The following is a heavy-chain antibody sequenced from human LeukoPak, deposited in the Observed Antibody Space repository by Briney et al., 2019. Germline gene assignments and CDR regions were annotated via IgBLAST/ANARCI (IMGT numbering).Heavy chain of an antibody. CDR1: GGSISSGDYY. J-gene: IGHJ4*02. V-gene: IGHV4-30-4*01. CDR2: IYYSGST. D-gene: IGHD6-6*01. CDR3: ARESIAARDSDY. Sequence: SQTLSLTCTVSGGSISSGDYYWSWIRRPPGKGLEWIGYIYYSGSTYYNPSLKSRVTISVDTSKNQFSLKLSSVTAADTAVYYCARESIAARDSDYWGQGTLVTVSS.